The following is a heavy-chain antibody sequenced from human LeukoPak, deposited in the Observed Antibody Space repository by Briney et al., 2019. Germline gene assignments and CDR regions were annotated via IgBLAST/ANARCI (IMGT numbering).Heavy chain of an antibody. CDR2: ISSSGSTI. CDR1: GFTFSSYE. CDR3: ARGPSGGNRLWIDY. D-gene: IGHD2/OR15-2a*01. V-gene: IGHV3-48*03. J-gene: IGHJ4*02. Sequence: QAGGSLRLSCAASGFTFSSYEMNWVRQAPGKGLEWVSYISSSGSTIYYADSVKGRFTISRDNAKNSLYLQMNSLRDEDTAVYYCARGPSGGNRLWIDYWGQGTLVTVSS.